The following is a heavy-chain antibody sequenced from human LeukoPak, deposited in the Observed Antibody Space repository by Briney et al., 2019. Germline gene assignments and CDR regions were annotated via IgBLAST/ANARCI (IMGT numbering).Heavy chain of an antibody. CDR1: GFTFSSYA. CDR2: IYSGGST. V-gene: IGHV3-66*01. Sequence: PGGSLRLSCAASGFTFSSYAMSWVRQAPGKGLEWVSVIYSGGSTYYADSVKGRFTISRDNSKNTLYLQMNSLRAEDTAVYYCARAGRYFDWLSPSYYWGQGTLVTVSS. J-gene: IGHJ4*02. CDR3: ARAGRYFDWLSPSYY. D-gene: IGHD3-9*01.